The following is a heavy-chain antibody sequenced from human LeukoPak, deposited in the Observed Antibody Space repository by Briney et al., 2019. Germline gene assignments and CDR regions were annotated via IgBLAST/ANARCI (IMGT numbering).Heavy chain of an antibody. Sequence: GGSLRLSCAASGFTFSSYAMSWVRQAPGKGLEWVSAISGSGGSTYYADSVKGRVTISRDNSKNTLYLQMNSLRAEDTAVYYCAKVKTKGYYYMDVWGKGTTVTVSS. CDR2: ISGSGGST. CDR1: GFTFSSYA. CDR3: AKVKTKGYYYMDV. V-gene: IGHV3-23*01. J-gene: IGHJ6*03.